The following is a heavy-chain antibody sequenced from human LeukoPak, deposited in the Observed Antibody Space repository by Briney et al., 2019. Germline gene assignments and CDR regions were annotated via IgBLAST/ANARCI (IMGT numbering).Heavy chain of an antibody. D-gene: IGHD1-26*01. CDR3: ARDYLVGAPLDS. V-gene: IGHV4-4*07. Sequence: PSETLSLTCTVSGVSITDYYWAWIRLPAGNGLKWIGRMYISGSTNYNPSLKSRVTISIDKSKNQFSLKLRSVTAADTAVYYCARDYLVGAPLDSWGQGTLVTVSS. CDR2: MYISGST. J-gene: IGHJ4*02. CDR1: GVSITDYY.